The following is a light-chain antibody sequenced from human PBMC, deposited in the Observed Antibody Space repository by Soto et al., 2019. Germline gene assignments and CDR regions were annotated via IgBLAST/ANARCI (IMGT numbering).Light chain of an antibody. CDR2: DAS. V-gene: IGKV3-11*01. CDR1: ESVSSY. Sequence: EIVLTQSAATLSLSPGERATLSCWASESVSSYLAWYQQKPGQAPRLLIYDASNRATDVPPRFRGSGSGTDFILTISSLEPEDSAVYYCQQRSSWPLTFGGGTKVEI. J-gene: IGKJ4*01. CDR3: QQRSSWPLT.